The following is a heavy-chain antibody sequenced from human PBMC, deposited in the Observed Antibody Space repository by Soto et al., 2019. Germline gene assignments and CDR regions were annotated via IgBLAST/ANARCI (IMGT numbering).Heavy chain of an antibody. V-gene: IGHV4-61*01. CDR3: ARVNIEGGGAFDI. Sequence: PSETLSLTCTVSGGSVSSGSYYWSWIRQPPGKGLEWIGYIYYSGSTNYNPSLKSRVTISVDTSKNQFSLKLSSVTAADTAVYYCARVNIEGGGAFDIWGQGTMVTVSS. CDR1: GGSVSSGSYY. D-gene: IGHD3-16*01. CDR2: IYYSGST. J-gene: IGHJ3*02.